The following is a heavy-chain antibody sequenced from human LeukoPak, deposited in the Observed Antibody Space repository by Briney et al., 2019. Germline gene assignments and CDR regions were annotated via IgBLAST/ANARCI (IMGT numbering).Heavy chain of an antibody. D-gene: IGHD3-10*01. CDR3: PGRYYYNLGSFPFDF. J-gene: IGHJ4*02. Sequence: SETLSLTCAVSGGPFSGYFWSWIRQSSGKGLEWIGEIHNSGTTNYNPSLNSRVTISEDTSKNQFYLNLSSVTAADTAVYYCPGRYYYNLGSFPFDFWGQGTLVTVSS. CDR2: IHNSGTT. CDR1: GGPFSGYF. V-gene: IGHV4-34*01.